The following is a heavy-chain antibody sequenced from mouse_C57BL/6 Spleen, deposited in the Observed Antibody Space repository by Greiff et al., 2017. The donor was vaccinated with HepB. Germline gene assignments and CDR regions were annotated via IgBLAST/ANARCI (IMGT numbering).Heavy chain of an antibody. Sequence: QVQLQQPGAELVKPGASVKMSCKASGYTFTSYWITWVKQRPGQGLEWIGDIYPGSGSTNYNEKFKSKATLNVDTSSSTAYMQLSNLTSEDSAVYYSARTDYYGRSYFDYWGQGTTLTVSS. CDR1: GYTFTSYW. CDR2: IYPGSGST. D-gene: IGHD1-1*01. CDR3: ARTDYYGRSYFDY. V-gene: IGHV1-55*01. J-gene: IGHJ2*01.